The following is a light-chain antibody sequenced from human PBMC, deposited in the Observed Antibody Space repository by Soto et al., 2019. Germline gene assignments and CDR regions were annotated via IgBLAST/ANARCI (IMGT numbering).Light chain of an antibody. V-gene: IGKV1-39*01. CDR1: QSITTY. CDR2: YAS. CDR3: QQSYSIPHT. Sequence: DIQVTQSPSSLSASVGDRVEITCRASQSITTYLNWYQQKPGKAPHLVVKYASTLQDGVPSRFSGSGSCTDFSLTISSLQPEDLGTYYCQQSYSIPHTFGQGTKLEIK. J-gene: IGKJ2*01.